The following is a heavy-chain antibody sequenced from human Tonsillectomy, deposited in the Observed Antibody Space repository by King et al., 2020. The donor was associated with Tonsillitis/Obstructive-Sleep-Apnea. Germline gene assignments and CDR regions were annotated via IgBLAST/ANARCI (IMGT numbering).Heavy chain of an antibody. CDR1: GFSLSNARMG. Sequence: VTLKESGPVLVKPTETLTLTCTVSGFSLSNARMGVSWIRQPPGKALEWLAHIFSNDKKSYSTSLKSRRTTSKDTSKSQVVLTMTNMDPVDTATYYCARTGWLAFDYWGQGTLVTVSS. CDR2: IFSNDKK. D-gene: IGHD6-19*01. J-gene: IGHJ4*02. CDR3: ARTGWLAFDY. V-gene: IGHV2-26*01.